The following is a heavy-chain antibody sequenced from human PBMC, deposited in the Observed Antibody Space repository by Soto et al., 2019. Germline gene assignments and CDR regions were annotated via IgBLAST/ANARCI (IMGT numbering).Heavy chain of an antibody. J-gene: IGHJ4*02. CDR1: GYTFTGYY. CDR2: INPNSGGT. Sequence: GASVKVSCKASGYTFTGYYMHWVRQAPGQGLEWMGWINPNSGGTNYAQKFQGRVTMTRDTSISTAYMELSRLRSDDTAVYYCAREGGITMIVVASTFDYWGQGTLVTVSS. V-gene: IGHV1-2*02. CDR3: AREGGITMIVVASTFDY. D-gene: IGHD3-22*01.